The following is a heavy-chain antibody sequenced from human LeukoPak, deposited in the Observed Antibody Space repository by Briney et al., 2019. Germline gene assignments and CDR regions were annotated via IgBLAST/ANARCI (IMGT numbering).Heavy chain of an antibody. Sequence: GGSLRLSCAASGFTFSSYGMHWVRQAPGKGLEWVAFIRYDGSNKYYADSVKGRFTISRDNSKNTLYLQMNSLRAEDTAVYYCARDEAIFGVVIQEYWGQGTLVTVSS. J-gene: IGHJ4*02. CDR1: GFTFSSYG. CDR2: IRYDGSNK. V-gene: IGHV3-30*02. D-gene: IGHD3-3*01. CDR3: ARDEAIFGVVIQEY.